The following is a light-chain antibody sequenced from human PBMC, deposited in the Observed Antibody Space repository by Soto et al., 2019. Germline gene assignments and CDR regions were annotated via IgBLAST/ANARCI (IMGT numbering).Light chain of an antibody. V-gene: IGLV2-14*03. CDR1: SSDVGNYNY. CDR3: SSYTNIITYV. Sequence: QSALTQPASVSGSPGQSITISCTGTSSDVGNYNYVSWYQQHPGKAPKLMIYDVSNRPSGVSNRFSGSKSGNTASLTISGLQAEDVADYYCSSYTNIITYVFGTGTNLTVL. CDR2: DVS. J-gene: IGLJ1*01.